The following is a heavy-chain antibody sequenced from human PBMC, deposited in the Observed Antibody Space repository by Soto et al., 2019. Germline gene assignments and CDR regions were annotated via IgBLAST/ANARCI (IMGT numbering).Heavy chain of an antibody. CDR3: ARLLYNEASCGGHRYIGPYAFDI. D-gene: IGHD2-21*02. CDR1: GYSVTSYW. CDR2: IYPGDSDT. Sequence: GESLKISCKGSGYSVTSYWIGWVRQMPGKGLEWMGIIYPGDSDTRYSPSFQGQVTISADKSISTAYLQWSSLKASDTAMYYCARLLYNEASCGGHRYIGPYAFDIWGQGTMVTVSS. V-gene: IGHV5-51*01. J-gene: IGHJ3*02.